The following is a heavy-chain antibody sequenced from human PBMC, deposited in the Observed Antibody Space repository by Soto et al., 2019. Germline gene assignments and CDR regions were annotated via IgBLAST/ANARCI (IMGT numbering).Heavy chain of an antibody. D-gene: IGHD3-22*01. CDR1: GGTFSSYA. Sequence: SVKVSCKXSGGTFSSYAISWVRQAPGQGLEWMGGIIPIFGTANYAQKFQGRVTITADKSTSTAYMELSSLRSEDTAVYYCARAFSYYYDSSGYPFDYWGQGTLVTVSS. V-gene: IGHV1-69*06. CDR2: IIPIFGTA. J-gene: IGHJ4*02. CDR3: ARAFSYYYDSSGYPFDY.